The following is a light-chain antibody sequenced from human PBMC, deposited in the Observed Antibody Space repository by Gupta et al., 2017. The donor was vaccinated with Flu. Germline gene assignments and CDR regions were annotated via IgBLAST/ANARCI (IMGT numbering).Light chain of an antibody. CDR2: DDS. J-gene: IGLJ2*01. CDR3: QGWDSGSDHVV. V-gene: IGLV3-21*02. Sequence: SYVITQPPPVSVAPAQTARLTRWGNSIGSKTVHWYQQKPGQAPVLVVYDDSARPSGIPERFSGSNSGNTATLTISRVEAGDEADYYCQGWDSGSDHVVFGGGTKLTVL. CDR1: SIGSKT.